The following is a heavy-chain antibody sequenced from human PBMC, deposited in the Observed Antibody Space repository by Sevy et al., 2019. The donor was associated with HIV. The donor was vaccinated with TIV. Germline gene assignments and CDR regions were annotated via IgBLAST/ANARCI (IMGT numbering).Heavy chain of an antibody. Sequence: GGSLRLSCAASGFIFNSYTMNWVRQAPGKGLEWVSAISCSGGTTYYADSVKGRFTISRGHSKNTGDLQMNRLRVEETAVYYCAKGYGSGSPPDYWGQGTLVTVSS. CDR2: ISCSGGTT. J-gene: IGHJ4*02. CDR1: GFIFNSYT. CDR3: AKGYGSGSPPDY. V-gene: IGHV3-23*01. D-gene: IGHD3-10*01.